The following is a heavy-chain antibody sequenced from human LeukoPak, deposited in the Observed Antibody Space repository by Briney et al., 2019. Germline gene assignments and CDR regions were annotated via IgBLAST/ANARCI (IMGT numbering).Heavy chain of an antibody. CDR3: AKDSIRYDSSGYYFDN. CDR1: GFTFDDYA. Sequence: TGGSLRLSCAASGFTFDDYAMHWVRQAPGKGLEWVSGISWNSGSIGYADSVKGRFTISRDNAKNSLYLQMNSLRAEDTALYYCAKDSIRYDSSGYYFDNWGQGTLVTVSS. CDR2: ISWNSGSI. D-gene: IGHD3-22*01. J-gene: IGHJ4*02. V-gene: IGHV3-9*01.